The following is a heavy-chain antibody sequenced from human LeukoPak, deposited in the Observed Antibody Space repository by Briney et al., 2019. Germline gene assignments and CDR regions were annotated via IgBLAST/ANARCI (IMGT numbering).Heavy chain of an antibody. CDR3: AKDLYYYGSDY. V-gene: IGHV3-21*04. CDR1: GFTFSSYS. D-gene: IGHD3-10*01. CDR2: ISSSSSYI. J-gene: IGHJ4*02. Sequence: GGSLRLSCAASGFTFSSYSMNWVRQAPGKGLEWVSSISSSSSYIYYADSVKGRFTASRDNSKNTLYLQMNSLRAEDTAVYYCAKDLYYYGSDYWGQGTLVTVSS.